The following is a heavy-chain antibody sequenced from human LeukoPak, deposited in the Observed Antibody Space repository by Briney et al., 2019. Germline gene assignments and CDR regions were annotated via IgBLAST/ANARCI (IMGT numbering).Heavy chain of an antibody. CDR1: GYTFTSYG. CDR3: ARDQWLVGVDY. CDR2: ISADNSNT. V-gene: IGHV1-18*01. D-gene: IGHD6-19*01. J-gene: IGHJ4*02. Sequence: ASVKVSCKASGYTFTSYGISWVRQPPGQGLEWMGWISADNSNTHYAQKVQARVTMTTDTSTSTAYMELRSLRSDDTAVYYCARDQWLVGVDYWGQGTLVTVSS.